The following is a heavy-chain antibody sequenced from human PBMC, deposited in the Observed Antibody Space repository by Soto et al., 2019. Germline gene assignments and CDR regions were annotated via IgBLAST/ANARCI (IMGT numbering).Heavy chain of an antibody. CDR1: TDSFNDYY. V-gene: IGHV4-59*13. J-gene: IGHJ3*02. Sequence: QVRLHESGPGLVKPSETLSLTCTVSTDSFNDYYWSWIRQPPGKGLEWIGSIYHTGNTNYNTSLESRVSISVDTAKIQFSLSLSSVTAADTAVYYCARDVGIHDAFDIWGQGTLVTVSS. CDR3: ARDVGIHDAFDI. D-gene: IGHD5-18*01. CDR2: IYHTGNT.